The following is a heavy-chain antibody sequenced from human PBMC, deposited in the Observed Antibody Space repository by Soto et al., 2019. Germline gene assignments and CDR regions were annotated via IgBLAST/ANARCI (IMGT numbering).Heavy chain of an antibody. CDR1: GLTVSGKKY. CDR2: LYDVDGT. V-gene: IGHV3-53*01. Sequence: DVQLVESGGGLIQPGGSLRLSCAAFGLTVSGKKYISWVRQAPGKGLEWVSALYDVDGTYDADSVKGRFTTSIDTSRTILDLHMNSLRLDDTAVYLCATLYLQEHAYDIWGQGTTGTVSS. CDR3: ATLYLQEHAYDI. J-gene: IGHJ3*02. D-gene: IGHD2-8*01.